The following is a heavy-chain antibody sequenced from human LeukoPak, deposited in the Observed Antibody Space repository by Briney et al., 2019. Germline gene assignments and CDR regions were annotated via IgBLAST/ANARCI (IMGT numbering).Heavy chain of an antibody. Sequence: GGSLRLSCAASGFTLSTYSMNWVRQAPGKGLEWVSYISSSSSTIYYADSVKGRFTISRDNAKNSLYLQMNSLRAEDTAVYYCARGSTYYDSSGQVPFDYWGQGTLVTVSS. J-gene: IGHJ4*02. V-gene: IGHV3-48*01. D-gene: IGHD3-22*01. CDR3: ARGSTYYDSSGQVPFDY. CDR2: ISSSSSTI. CDR1: GFTLSTYS.